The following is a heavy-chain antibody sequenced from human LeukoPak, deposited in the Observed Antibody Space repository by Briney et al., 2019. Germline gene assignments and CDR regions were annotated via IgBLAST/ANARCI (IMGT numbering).Heavy chain of an antibody. V-gene: IGHV3-23*01. CDR1: GFTFNIYA. D-gene: IGHD2-2*03. CDR3: AKDDGFEVYYYGMDV. J-gene: IGHJ6*02. CDR2: VRGSGDST. Sequence: GGSLRLSCAASGFTFNIYAMSWVRRAPGKGLEWVSAVRGSGDSTYYADSVKGRFTISRDNSKNTLYLQMNRLRAEDTAVYYCAKDDGFEVYYYGMDVWGQGTTVTVSS.